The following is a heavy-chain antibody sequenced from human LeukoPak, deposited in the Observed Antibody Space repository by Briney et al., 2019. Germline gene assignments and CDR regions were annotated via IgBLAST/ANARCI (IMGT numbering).Heavy chain of an antibody. D-gene: IGHD2-2*01. CDR1: GFTFNSYA. CDR3: AKDHCSSTSCLGFDY. CDR2: ISGSGGST. J-gene: IGHJ4*02. Sequence: GGSLRLSCAASGFTFNSYAMSWVRQAPGKGLEWVSAISGSGGSTYYADSVKGRFTISRDNSKNTLYLQMNSLRAEDTAVYYCAKDHCSSTSCLGFDYWGQGTLVTVSS. V-gene: IGHV3-23*01.